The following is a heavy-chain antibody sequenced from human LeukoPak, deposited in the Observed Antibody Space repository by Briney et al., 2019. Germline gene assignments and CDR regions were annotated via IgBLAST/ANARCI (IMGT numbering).Heavy chain of an antibody. V-gene: IGHV2-5*02. J-gene: IGHJ4*02. D-gene: IGHD6-6*01. CDR3: AHYKFDSSSSLIDY. Sequence: SGPTLVKPTQTLTLTCTFPGFSLSTRGVGVGWIRQPPGKALEWLALLYWDDDKRYSPSLKSRLTITKDTSKNQVVLTMTNMDPVDTATYYCAHYKFDSSSSLIDYWGQGTLVTVSS. CDR2: LYWDDDK. CDR1: GFSLSTRGVG.